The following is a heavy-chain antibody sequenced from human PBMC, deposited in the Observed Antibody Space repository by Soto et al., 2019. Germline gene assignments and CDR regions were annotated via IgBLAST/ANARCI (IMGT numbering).Heavy chain of an antibody. J-gene: IGHJ6*02. CDR2: ISYDGSNK. CDR3: ARDLGGSSWSAYYYYGMDV. CDR1: GFTFSSYA. V-gene: IGHV3-30-3*01. Sequence: GGSLRLSCAASGFTFSSYAMHWVRQAPGKGLEWVAVISYDGSNKYYADSVKGRFTISRDNSKNTLYLQMNSLRAEDTAVYYCARDLGGSSWSAYYYYGMDVWGQGTTVTVSS. D-gene: IGHD6-13*01.